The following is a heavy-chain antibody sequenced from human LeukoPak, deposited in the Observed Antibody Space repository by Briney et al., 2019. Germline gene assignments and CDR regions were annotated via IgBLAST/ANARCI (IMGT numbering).Heavy chain of an antibody. D-gene: IGHD3-22*01. CDR3: TRPNYYDSSYYYYMDV. CDR1: GFTFSGSA. V-gene: IGHV3-73*01. J-gene: IGHJ6*03. Sequence: GGSLRLSCAASGFTFSGSAMHWVRQASGKGLEWVGRIRSKANSYATAYAASVKGRFTISRDDSKNTAYLQMNSLKTEDTAVYYCTRPNYYDSSYYYYMDVWGKGTTVTVSS. CDR2: IRSKANSYAT.